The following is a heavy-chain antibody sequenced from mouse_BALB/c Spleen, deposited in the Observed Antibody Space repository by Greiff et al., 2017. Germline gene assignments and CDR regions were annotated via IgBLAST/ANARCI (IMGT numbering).Heavy chain of an antibody. CDR2: INSNGGST. CDR1: GFTFSSYY. J-gene: IGHJ3*01. D-gene: IGHD1-1*01. CDR3: ARHISFITTVVAPFAY. V-gene: IGHV5-6-2*01. Sequence: EVKVVESGGGLVKPGGSLKLSCAASGFTFSSYYMSWVRQTPEKRLELVAAINSNGGSTYYPDTVKGRFTISRDNAKNTLYLQMSSLKSEDTALYYCARHISFITTVVAPFAYWGQGTLVTVSA.